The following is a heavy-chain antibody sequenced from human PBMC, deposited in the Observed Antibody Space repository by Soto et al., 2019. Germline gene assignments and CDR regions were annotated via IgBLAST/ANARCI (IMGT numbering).Heavy chain of an antibody. V-gene: IGHV3-23*01. CDR3: AKATSIAAHFRRPDHSYSMDF. J-gene: IGHJ6*02. Sequence: GGSLRLSCAASGFTFSSYAMSWVRQAPGKGLEWVSAISGSGGSTYYADSVKGRFTISRDNSKNTLYLQMNSLRAEDTAVYYCAKATSIAAHFRRPDHSYSMDFSGPAIIVTV. CDR1: GFTFSSYA. D-gene: IGHD6-6*01. CDR2: ISGSGGST.